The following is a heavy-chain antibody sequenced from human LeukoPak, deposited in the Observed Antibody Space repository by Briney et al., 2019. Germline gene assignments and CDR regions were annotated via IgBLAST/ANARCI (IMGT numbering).Heavy chain of an antibody. J-gene: IGHJ4*02. CDR1: GFTFSSYA. CDR2: ISYDGSKK. V-gene: IGHV3-30*04. CDR3: ERDTSSRCRTCFVS. D-gene: IGHD6-13*01. Sequence: GGSLRLSCAASGFTFSSYAKHWVRLAPAKGLERVAVISYDGSKKYYADSLNGRCTIFTDDSKNTLYPQKIRLRAEDTAVYYCERDTSSRCRTCFVSWGQGTLVTVSS.